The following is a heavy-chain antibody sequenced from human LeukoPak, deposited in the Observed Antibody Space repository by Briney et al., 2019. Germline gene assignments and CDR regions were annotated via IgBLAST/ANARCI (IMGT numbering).Heavy chain of an antibody. CDR1: GFTFSNAW. J-gene: IGHJ4*02. CDR3: AARPKYADY. CDR2: IESKTEGETT. Sequence: GGSLRLSCAASGFTFSNAWMSWVRQAPGKGLEWVGRIESKTEGETTDYAAPVKGRFTISRDDSKNTLYLQMNSLETEDTAVYYCAARPKYADYWDQGTLVTVSS. V-gene: IGHV3-15*04.